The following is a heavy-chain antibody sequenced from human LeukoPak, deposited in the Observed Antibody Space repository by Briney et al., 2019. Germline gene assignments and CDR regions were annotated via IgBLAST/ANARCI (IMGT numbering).Heavy chain of an antibody. Sequence: GGSLRLSCAASGFTFTNDFMTWVRQAPGKGLEWVANMRVDGSDIHYADSVKGRFTISSDNARNSLYLQMNTLRADDTAVYYCARGRGWTYDSWGRGTLATVSS. CDR1: GFTFTNDF. J-gene: IGHJ4*02. CDR2: MRVDGSDI. CDR3: ARGRGWTYDS. D-gene: IGHD6-19*01. V-gene: IGHV3-7*04.